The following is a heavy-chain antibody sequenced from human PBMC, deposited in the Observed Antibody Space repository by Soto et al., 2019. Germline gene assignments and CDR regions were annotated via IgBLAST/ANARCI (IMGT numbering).Heavy chain of an antibody. CDR3: ARASTIVVVPAAMLGRAFDI. Sequence: PPETLSLTCTVSGGSISSGGYYWSWLRQHPGKGLEWIGYIYYSGSTYYNPSLKSRVTISVDTSKNQFSLKLSSVTAADTAVYYCARASTIVVVPAAMLGRAFDIWGQGTMVTVSS. CDR1: GGSISSGGYY. V-gene: IGHV4-31*03. CDR2: IYYSGST. D-gene: IGHD2-2*01. J-gene: IGHJ3*02.